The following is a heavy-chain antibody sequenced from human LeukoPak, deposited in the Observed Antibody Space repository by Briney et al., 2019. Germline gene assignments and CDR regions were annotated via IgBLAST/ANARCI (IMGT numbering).Heavy chain of an antibody. Sequence: GASVKVSCKASGYTFTSYALNWVRQAPGQGLEWMGWVNTNTGNPTYAQGFTGRFDFSLDTSVSTAYLQISSLKAEDTVVYYCARSPPSVSGTNYYGMDVWGQGTTVTVSS. CDR3: ARSPPSVSGTNYYGMDV. CDR1: GYTFTSYA. J-gene: IGHJ6*02. V-gene: IGHV7-4-1*02. CDR2: VNTNTGNP. D-gene: IGHD6-19*01.